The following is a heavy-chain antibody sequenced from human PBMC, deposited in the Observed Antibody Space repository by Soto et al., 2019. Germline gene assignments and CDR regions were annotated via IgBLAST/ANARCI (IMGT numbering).Heavy chain of an antibody. V-gene: IGHV4-39*01. D-gene: IGHD5-18*01. J-gene: IGHJ4*02. CDR1: GGSISSSSYY. CDR2: IYYSGST. CDR3: ARWIQLWKYYSDY. Sequence: SETLSLTCTVSGGSISSSSYYWGWIRQPPGKGLEWIGSIYYSGSTYYNPSLKSRVTISVDTSKNQFSLKLSSVTAADTAVYYCARWIQLWKYYSDYWGQGTLVTVSS.